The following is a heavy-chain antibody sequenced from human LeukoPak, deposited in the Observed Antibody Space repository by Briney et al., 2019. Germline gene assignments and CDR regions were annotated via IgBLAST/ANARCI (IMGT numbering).Heavy chain of an antibody. CDR1: GGSFSSYY. Sequence: SETLSLTCAVYGGSFSSYYWSWIRQPPGKGLEWIGEINHSGSTNYNPSLKSRVTISVDTSKNQFSLKLSSVTAADTAVYYCARGYIAARKVNYGMDVWGQGTTVTVSS. CDR2: INHSGST. J-gene: IGHJ6*02. V-gene: IGHV4-34*01. D-gene: IGHD6-6*01. CDR3: ARGYIAARKVNYGMDV.